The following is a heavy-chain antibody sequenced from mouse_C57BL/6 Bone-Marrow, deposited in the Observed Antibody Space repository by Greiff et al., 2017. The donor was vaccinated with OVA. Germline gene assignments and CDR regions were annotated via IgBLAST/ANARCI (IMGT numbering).Heavy chain of an antibody. V-gene: IGHV1-54*01. CDR2: INPGSGGT. Sequence: QVHVKQSGAELVRPGTSVKVSCKASGYAFTNYLIEWVKQRPGQGLEWIGVINPGSGGTNYNEKFKGKATLTADKSSSTAYMQFSSLTSEDSAIYYCARYDYDGAWFAYWGQGTLVTVSA. CDR1: GYAFTNYL. CDR3: ARYDYDGAWFAY. J-gene: IGHJ3*01. D-gene: IGHD2-4*01.